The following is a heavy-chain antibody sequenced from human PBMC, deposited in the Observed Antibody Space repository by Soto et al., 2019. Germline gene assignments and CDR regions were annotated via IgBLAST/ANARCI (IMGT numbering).Heavy chain of an antibody. Sequence: QVQLVQSGAEVKKPGSSVKVSCKASGGTFSSYAISWVRQAPGQGLEWMGGIIPIFGTANYAQKFQGRVTITADESPSTAYMELSSLRSEDTAVYYCAGENNSSSWYGVDWYFDLWGRGTLVTVSS. D-gene: IGHD6-13*01. J-gene: IGHJ2*01. CDR3: AGENNSSSWYGVDWYFDL. CDR1: GGTFSSYA. V-gene: IGHV1-69*12. CDR2: IIPIFGTA.